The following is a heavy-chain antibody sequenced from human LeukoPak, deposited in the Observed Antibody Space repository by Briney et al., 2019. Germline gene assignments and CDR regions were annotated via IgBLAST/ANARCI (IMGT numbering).Heavy chain of an antibody. CDR3: AKDGSGGFWSGYMGY. V-gene: IGHV3-30-3*01. Sequence: GRSLRLSCAASGFTFSSYAMHWVRQAPGKGLEWVAVISYDGSNKYYADSVKGRFTISRDNSKNTLYLQMNSLRAEDTAVYYCAKDGSGGFWSGYMGYWGQGTLVTVSS. J-gene: IGHJ4*02. CDR2: ISYDGSNK. D-gene: IGHD3-3*01. CDR1: GFTFSSYA.